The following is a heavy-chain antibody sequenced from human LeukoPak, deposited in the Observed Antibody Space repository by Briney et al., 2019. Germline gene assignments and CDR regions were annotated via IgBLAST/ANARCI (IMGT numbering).Heavy chain of an antibody. D-gene: IGHD3-16*02. CDR3: ARTNPEYYDYVWGSYRPGAFDI. CDR2: INHSGST. CDR1: GGSFSGYY. Sequence: PSETLSLTCAVYGGSFSGYYWSWIRQPPGKGLEWIGEINHSGSTNFNPSLKSRVTISVDTSKNQFSLKLSSVTAADTAVYYCARTNPEYYDYVWGSYRPGAFDIWGQGTMATVSS. J-gene: IGHJ3*02. V-gene: IGHV4-34*01.